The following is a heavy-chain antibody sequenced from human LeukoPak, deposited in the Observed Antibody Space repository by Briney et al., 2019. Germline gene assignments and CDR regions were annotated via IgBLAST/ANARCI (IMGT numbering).Heavy chain of an antibody. CDR2: IYYSGST. V-gene: IGHV4-59*01. J-gene: IGHJ4*02. Sequence: SETLSLTCTVSGGSISSYYWSWIRQPPGKGLEWIGYIYYSGSTNYNPSLKSRVTISVDTSKNQFSLKLSSVTATDTAVYYCARDIYGDYTFDYWGQGTLVTVSS. D-gene: IGHD4-17*01. CDR3: ARDIYGDYTFDY. CDR1: GGSISSYY.